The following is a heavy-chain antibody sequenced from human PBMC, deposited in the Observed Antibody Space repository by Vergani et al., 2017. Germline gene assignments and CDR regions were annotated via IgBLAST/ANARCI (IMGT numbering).Heavy chain of an antibody. V-gene: IGHV4-34*01. CDR1: GGSFSGYY. D-gene: IGHD3-3*01. CDR2: INHSGST. Sequence: QVQLQQWGAGLLKPSETLSLTCAVYGGSFSGYYWSWIRQPPGXGLEWIGEINHSGSTNYNPSLKSRVTISVDTSKNQFSLKLSSVTAADTAVYYCARGRTIFGVVITNYYYYMDVWGKGTTVTVSS. J-gene: IGHJ6*03. CDR3: ARGRTIFGVVITNYYYYMDV.